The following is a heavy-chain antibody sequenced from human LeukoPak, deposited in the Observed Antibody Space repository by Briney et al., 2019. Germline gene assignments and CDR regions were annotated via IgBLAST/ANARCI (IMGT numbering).Heavy chain of an antibody. CDR3: ARGNQWLIDY. CDR2: ISHDGGDE. CDR1: GFTFSSYG. V-gene: IGHV3-30*03. D-gene: IGHD6-19*01. J-gene: IGHJ4*02. Sequence: GGSLRLSCAASGFTFSSYGMHWVRQAPGKGLEWVSLISHDGGDERYADSVKGRFTISRDNSKSTLYLQMNSLRVEDTAEYYCARGNQWLIDYWGQGTLVTVSS.